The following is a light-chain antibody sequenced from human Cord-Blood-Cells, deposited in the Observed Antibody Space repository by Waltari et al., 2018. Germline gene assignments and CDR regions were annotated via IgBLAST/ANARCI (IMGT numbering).Light chain of an antibody. CDR3: QQSYSTLT. V-gene: IGKV1-39*01. J-gene: IGKJ4*01. CDR1: QSISSY. Sequence: DIQMTQSPSSLSASVGDRVPITCRASQSISSYLNWYQQKPGKAPKLLIYAASSLQSGVPSRFSGSGSGTDFTLTISSLQPEDFATYYCQQSYSTLTFGGGTKVEI. CDR2: AAS.